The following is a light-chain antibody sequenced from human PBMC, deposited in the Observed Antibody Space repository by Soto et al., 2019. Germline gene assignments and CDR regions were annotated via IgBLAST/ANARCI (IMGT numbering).Light chain of an antibody. Sequence: QSVLTQPPSVSGAPGQRVTISCTGSSSNIGAGYDVHWYQQLPGAAPTLLISANSDRPSGVPDRFSGSKSGTSASLAITGLQTEDESDYDCQSFDRSLTAWLFGGGTKVTVL. CDR1: SSNIGAGYD. CDR2: ANS. CDR3: QSFDRSLTAWL. V-gene: IGLV1-40*01. J-gene: IGLJ3*02.